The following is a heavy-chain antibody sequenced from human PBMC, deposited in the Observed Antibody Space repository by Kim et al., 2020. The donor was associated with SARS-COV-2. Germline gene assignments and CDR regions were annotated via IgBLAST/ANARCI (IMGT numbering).Heavy chain of an antibody. V-gene: IGHV4-59*13. Sequence: SETLSLTCTVSGGSISSYYWSWIRQPPGKGLEWIGYIYYSGSTNYNPSLKSRVTISVDTSKNQFSMKLSSVTAADTAVYYCARVSPKYYDFWSGYHGLDYWGQGTLVTVSS. CDR2: IYYSGST. D-gene: IGHD3-3*01. CDR1: GGSISSYY. CDR3: ARVSPKYYDFWSGYHGLDY. J-gene: IGHJ4*02.